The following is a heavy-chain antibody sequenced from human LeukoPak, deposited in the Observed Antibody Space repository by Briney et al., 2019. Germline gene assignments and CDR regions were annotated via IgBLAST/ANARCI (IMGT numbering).Heavy chain of an antibody. J-gene: IGHJ4*02. CDR1: GGSISSYY. CDR2: IYYSGST. Sequence: SETLSLTCTVSGGSISSYYWSWIRQPPGKGLEWIGYIYYSGSTNYNPSLESRVTISVDTSKNQFSLKLSSVTAADTAVYYRARQRQLVRGNFDYWGQGTLVTVSS. V-gene: IGHV4-59*08. D-gene: IGHD6-6*01. CDR3: ARQRQLVRGNFDY.